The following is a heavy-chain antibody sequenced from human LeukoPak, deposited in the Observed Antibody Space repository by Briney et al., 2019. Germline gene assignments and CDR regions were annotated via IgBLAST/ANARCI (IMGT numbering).Heavy chain of an antibody. J-gene: IGHJ5*02. CDR2: ISTYNGNT. V-gene: IGHV1-18*01. D-gene: IGHD3-10*01. CDR3: ARVLIRITMVRGVITRLHNWFDP. Sequence: ASVKVSCKASTYTFTSYGITWVRQAPGQGLEWMGWISTYNGNTNYTQNLQGRVTITTDTSTSTAYMELGSLRSEDTAVYYCARVLIRITMVRGVITRLHNWFDPWGQGTLVTVSS. CDR1: TYTFTSYG.